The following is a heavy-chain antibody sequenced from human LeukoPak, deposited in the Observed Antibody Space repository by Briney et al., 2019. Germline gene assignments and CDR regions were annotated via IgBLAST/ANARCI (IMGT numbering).Heavy chain of an antibody. CDR2: IYYSGST. CDR1: GFTFSSYA. V-gene: IGHV4-59*08. Sequence: PGGSLRLSCAASGFTFSSYAMSWVRQAPGKGLEWIGYIYYSGSTNYNPSLKSRVTISVDTSKNQFSLKLSSVTAADTAVYYCARLGLSEMANDYWGQGTLVTVSS. D-gene: IGHD3-16*01. CDR3: ARLGLSEMANDY. J-gene: IGHJ4*02.